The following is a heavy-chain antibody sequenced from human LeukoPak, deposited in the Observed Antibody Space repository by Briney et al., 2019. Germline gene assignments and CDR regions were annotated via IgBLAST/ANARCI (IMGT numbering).Heavy chain of an antibody. CDR3: ASQTAYYYDSSGYLDY. V-gene: IGHV4-30-4*08. Sequence: SQTLSLTCTVSGGSISSGDYYWSWIRQPPGKGREWIGYIYYSGSTYYNPSLKSRVTISVDTSKNQFSLKLSSVTAADTAVYYCASQTAYYYDSSGYLDYWGQGTLVTVSS. CDR1: GGSISSGDYY. D-gene: IGHD3-22*01. J-gene: IGHJ4*02. CDR2: IYYSGST.